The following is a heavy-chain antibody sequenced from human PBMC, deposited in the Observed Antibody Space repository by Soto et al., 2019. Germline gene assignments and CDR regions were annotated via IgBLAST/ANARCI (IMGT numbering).Heavy chain of an antibody. Sequence: PSETLSLTCRVSDGSMNSDSSYWGWIRQPPGKGLEWIGVINHSGSTYHNLSLKGRVTMSVDASRNQFSLKLTSMTAADTAVYYCARGHPNYYDSSGYLDYWGQGTLVTVSS. J-gene: IGHJ4*02. V-gene: IGHV4-39*01. CDR3: ARGHPNYYDSSGYLDY. D-gene: IGHD3-22*01. CDR2: INHSGST. CDR1: DGSMNSDSSY.